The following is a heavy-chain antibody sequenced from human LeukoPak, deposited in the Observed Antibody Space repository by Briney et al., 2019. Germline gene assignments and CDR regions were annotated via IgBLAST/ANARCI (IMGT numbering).Heavy chain of an antibody. Sequence: SGGSLRLSCTASGLTFSTSGFNWVRQAPGKGLEWVASIGPTGSDRYHADSIKGRFTISRDYANNFLYLQMNSLRAEDTAVYYCATETNGRHYDYWGQGTLLTVSS. CDR2: IGPTGSDR. D-gene: IGHD1-14*01. CDR1: GLTFSTSG. J-gene: IGHJ4*02. V-gene: IGHV3-21*06. CDR3: ATETNGRHYDY.